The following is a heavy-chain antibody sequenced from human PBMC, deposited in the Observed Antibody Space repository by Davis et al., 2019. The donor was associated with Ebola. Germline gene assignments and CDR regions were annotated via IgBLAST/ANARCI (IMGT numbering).Heavy chain of an antibody. J-gene: IGHJ3*02. CDR3: ARTPSGYYSSDAFDI. CDR2: IYYSGTT. D-gene: IGHD3-22*01. CDR1: GGSIISSSSY. V-gene: IGHV4-39*07. Sequence: MPSETLSLTCTVSGGSIISSSSYWGWIRQPPRKGLEWIGSIYYSGTTYYNPSLKSRVTISVDTSKNQFSLKLRSVTAADTAVYYCARTPSGYYSSDAFDIWGQGTMVTVSS.